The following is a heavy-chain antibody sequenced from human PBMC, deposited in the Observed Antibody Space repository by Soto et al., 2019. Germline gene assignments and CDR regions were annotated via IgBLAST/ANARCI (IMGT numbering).Heavy chain of an antibody. J-gene: IGHJ3*02. CDR3: ARDWGYCSGGSCHDAFDI. Sequence: PSQTLSLTCAISGDSVSSNSAAWNWIRQPPSRGLEWLGRTYYRSKWYNDYAVSVKSRITINPDTSKNQFSLQLNSVTPEDTAVYYCARDWGYCSGGSCHDAFDIWGQGTMVTVSS. V-gene: IGHV6-1*01. CDR2: TYYRSKWYN. D-gene: IGHD2-15*01. CDR1: GDSVSSNSAA.